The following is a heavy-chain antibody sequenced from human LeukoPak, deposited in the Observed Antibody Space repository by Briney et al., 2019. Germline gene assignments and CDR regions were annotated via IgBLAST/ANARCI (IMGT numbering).Heavy chain of an antibody. CDR2: ISYDGSNK. Sequence: GGSLRLSSSASGFIFSDYGMHWVRQAPGKGLEWVAVISYDGSNKYYADSVKGRFTISRDNSKNTLYLQMNSLRAEDTAVYYCARCEDYWGQGTLVTVSS. J-gene: IGHJ4*02. CDR1: GFIFSDYG. CDR3: ARCEDY. V-gene: IGHV3-30*03.